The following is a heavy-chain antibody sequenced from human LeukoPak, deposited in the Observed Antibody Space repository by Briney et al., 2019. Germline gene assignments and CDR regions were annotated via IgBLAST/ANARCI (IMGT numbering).Heavy chain of an antibody. J-gene: IGHJ4*02. CDR2: IIPMFGTA. Sequence: SVKVSCKASGGTFSSYAWVRQAPGHGLEWMGGIIPMFGTAKYAQKFQGRVTVTRDTSTSTVHMELSGLRSEDTAVYYCARDQEGFDYWGQGTLVTVSS. V-gene: IGHV1-69*05. CDR3: ARDQEGFDY. CDR1: GGTFSSYA.